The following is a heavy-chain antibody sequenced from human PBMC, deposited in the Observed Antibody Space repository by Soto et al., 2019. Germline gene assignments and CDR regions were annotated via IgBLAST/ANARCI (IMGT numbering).Heavy chain of an antibody. J-gene: IGHJ4*02. CDR1: GYTFTGYY. V-gene: IGHV1-2*02. D-gene: IGHD2-8*01. Sequence: ASVKVSCKASGYTFTGYYMHWVRQAPGQGLEWMGWINPNSGGTNYAQKFQGRVTITADESTSTAYMELSGLRSEDTAVYYCARDQVKEVYALPNLSSARMDVWGQGTLVTSPQ. CDR3: ARDQVKEVYALPNLSSARMDV. CDR2: INPNSGGT.